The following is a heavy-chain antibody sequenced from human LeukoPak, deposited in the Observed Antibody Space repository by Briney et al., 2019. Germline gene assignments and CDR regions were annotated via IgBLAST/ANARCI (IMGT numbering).Heavy chain of an antibody. V-gene: IGHV6-1*01. CDR3: ARAGSSGYDWDY. Sequence: SQTLSLTCAISGDRVSSNSVVWNWIRESPSRGLEWLGRTYYRSKWYNDYAVSVKGRITINPDTSKNQFSLQLNSVTPEDTAVYYCARAGSSGYDWDYWGQGTLVTVFS. J-gene: IGHJ4*02. D-gene: IGHD5-12*01. CDR2: TYYRSKWYN. CDR1: GDRVSSNSVV.